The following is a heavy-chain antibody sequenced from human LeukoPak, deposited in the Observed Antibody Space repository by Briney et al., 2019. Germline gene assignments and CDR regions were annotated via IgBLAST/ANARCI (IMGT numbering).Heavy chain of an antibody. Sequence: GGSLRLSCAASGFTFSSYWMSWVRQAPGKGLEWVANIKQDGSEKYYVDSVKGRFTISRDNAKNSLYLQMNGLRAEDTAVYYCAIGGLWSYYYYYMDVWGKGTTVTISS. V-gene: IGHV3-7*03. CDR3: AIGGLWSYYYYYMDV. J-gene: IGHJ6*03. CDR2: IKQDGSEK. CDR1: GFTFSSYW. D-gene: IGHD3-10*01.